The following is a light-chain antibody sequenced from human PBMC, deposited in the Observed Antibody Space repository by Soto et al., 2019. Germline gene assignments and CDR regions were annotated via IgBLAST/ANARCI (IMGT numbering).Light chain of an antibody. CDR1: QGISSY. CDR3: QQLNSYPHT. J-gene: IGKJ4*01. V-gene: IGKV1-9*01. Sequence: DIQLTQSPSFLSASVRDRVTITCRASQGISSYLAWYQQKPGKAPKLLIYTASTLQSGVPSRFSGSGSGTEFTLTISSLQPEDFATYYCQQLNSYPHTFGGGTNVEIK. CDR2: TAS.